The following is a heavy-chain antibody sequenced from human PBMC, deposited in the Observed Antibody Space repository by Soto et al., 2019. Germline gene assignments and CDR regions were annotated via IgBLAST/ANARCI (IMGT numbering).Heavy chain of an antibody. Sequence: GGSLRLSCAASGFTFSSYAMHWVRQAPGKGLEWVAVISYDGSNKYYADSVKGRFTISRDNSKNTLYLQMNSLRAEDTAVYYCARDLGDCSGGSCYYYGMDVWGQGTTVTVS. CDR1: GFTFSSYA. J-gene: IGHJ6*02. CDR2: ISYDGSNK. V-gene: IGHV3-30-3*01. D-gene: IGHD2-15*01. CDR3: ARDLGDCSGGSCYYYGMDV.